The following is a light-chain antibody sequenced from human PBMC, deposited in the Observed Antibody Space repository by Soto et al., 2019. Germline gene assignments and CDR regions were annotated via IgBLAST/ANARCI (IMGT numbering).Light chain of an antibody. Sequence: EVVLTQSPGTLSLSPGERATLSCRASQSVSSSFLGWYQQKPGQAPRLLIYGASSRASGIPGRFSGSGSGTDFTLTISRLEPEDFAVYYCQQYGSSLYTFGQGTKLEIK. V-gene: IGKV3-20*01. CDR2: GAS. CDR3: QQYGSSLYT. CDR1: QSVSSSF. J-gene: IGKJ2*01.